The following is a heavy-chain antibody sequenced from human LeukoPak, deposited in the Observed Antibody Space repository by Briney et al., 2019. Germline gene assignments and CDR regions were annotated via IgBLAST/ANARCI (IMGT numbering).Heavy chain of an antibody. J-gene: IGHJ4*02. CDR1: GGSINTYY. CDR3: ARGPGELDH. V-gene: IGHV4-4*07. D-gene: IGHD3-10*01. Sequence: SETLSLTCTVSGGSINTYYWNWIRQPAGKGLEWIGRIYSSGSTTYTPSLKSRVIMSVDTSKNLIYLSLRSVTAADTAVYFCARGPGELDHWGQGTLVTVSS. CDR2: IYSSGST.